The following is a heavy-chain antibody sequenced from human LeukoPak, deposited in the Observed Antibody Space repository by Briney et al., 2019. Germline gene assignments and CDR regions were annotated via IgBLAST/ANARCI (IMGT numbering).Heavy chain of an antibody. CDR2: IIPIFGTA. V-gene: IGHV1-69*05. D-gene: IGHD3-22*01. CDR3: ARDYGLRYYYDSSGYYSERWRDRYFDY. J-gene: IGHJ4*02. Sequence: PGSSVKVSCKASGGTFSSYAISWVRQAPGQGLEWMGGIIPIFGTANYAQKFQGRVTITTDESTSTAYMELSSLRSEDTAVYHCARDYGLRYYYDSSGYYSERWRDRYFDYWGQRTLVTVSS. CDR1: GGTFSSYA.